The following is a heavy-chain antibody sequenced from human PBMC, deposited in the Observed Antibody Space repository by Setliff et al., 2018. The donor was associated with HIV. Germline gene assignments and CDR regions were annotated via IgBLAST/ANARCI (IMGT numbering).Heavy chain of an antibody. CDR2: IYPGDSDT. J-gene: IGHJ3*02. D-gene: IGHD1-26*01. V-gene: IGHV5-51*01. CDR1: GYSFSSYW. CDR3: ARHRSGGGSKPSGAFDI. Sequence: GESLKISCKGSGYSFSSYWIAWVRQMPGKGLDWMGIIYPGDSDTKYSPSFQGQVTISADKSINTAYLQWSSLEASDTAIYYCARHRSGGGSKPSGAFDIWGQGTMVTVSS.